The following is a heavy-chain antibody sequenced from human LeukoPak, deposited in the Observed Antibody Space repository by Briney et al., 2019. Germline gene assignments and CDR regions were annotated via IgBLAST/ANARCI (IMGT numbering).Heavy chain of an antibody. CDR3: AKDLGTRSVHDALDI. V-gene: IGHV3-30*02. Sequence: PGGSLRLSCAASGSAFSNYGVHWVRQAPGKGLEWVTFIRDDGSIKSYADSVKGRFTISRDNSKNTMYLQMDSLRAEDTAIYYCAKDLGTRSVHDALDIWGQGTMVTVSS. CDR1: GSAFSNYG. J-gene: IGHJ3*02. D-gene: IGHD1-1*01. CDR2: IRDDGSIK.